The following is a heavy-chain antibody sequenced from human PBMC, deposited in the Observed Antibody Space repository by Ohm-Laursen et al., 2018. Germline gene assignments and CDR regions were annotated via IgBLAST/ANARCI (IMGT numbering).Heavy chain of an antibody. CDR2: IKQDGSDK. J-gene: IGHJ4*02. Sequence: SRRLSCTASGFTFSSYGMHWVRQAPGKGLEWVAHIKQDGSDKYYVDSVKGRFTISRDNDKNSLYLRMDSLRAEDTAVYYCATSRRSIGYDNWGQGTLVTVSS. D-gene: IGHD5-12*01. CDR1: GFTFSSYG. CDR3: ATSRRSIGYDN. V-gene: IGHV3-7*01.